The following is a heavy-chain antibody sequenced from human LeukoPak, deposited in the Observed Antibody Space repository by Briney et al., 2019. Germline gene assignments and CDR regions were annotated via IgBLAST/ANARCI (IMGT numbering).Heavy chain of an antibody. Sequence: GGSLTLSCAASGFTFSSYGMHWVRQAPDKGMEWVAVISYDVSNKFYGDSVKGRFNISRDNSKNTLYLQVNSLRAEDTAVYYCAKELYDTYYDFWSGYYRAAGFDYWGQGTLVTVSS. CDR1: GFTFSSYG. CDR3: AKELYDTYYDFWSGYYRAAGFDY. D-gene: IGHD3-3*01. V-gene: IGHV3-30*18. J-gene: IGHJ4*02. CDR2: ISYDVSNK.